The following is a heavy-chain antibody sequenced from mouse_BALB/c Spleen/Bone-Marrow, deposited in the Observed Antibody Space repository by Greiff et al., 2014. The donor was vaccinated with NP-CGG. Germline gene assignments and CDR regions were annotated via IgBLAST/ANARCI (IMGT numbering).Heavy chain of an antibody. CDR3: TRKYGPLYYFDY. CDR1: GYTFTSYW. Sequence: SGAELVRPGASVKLSCKASGYTFTSYWINWVKQRPGQGLEWIGNIYPSDSYTNYNQKFKDKATLTVDKSSSTAYMQPSSPTSEDSAVYYCTRKYGPLYYFDYWGQGTTLTVSS. CDR2: IYPSDSYT. V-gene: IGHV1-69*02. J-gene: IGHJ2*01. D-gene: IGHD2-10*02.